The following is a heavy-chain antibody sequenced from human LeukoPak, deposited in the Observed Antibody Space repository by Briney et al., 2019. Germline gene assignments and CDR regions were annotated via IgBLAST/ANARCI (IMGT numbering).Heavy chain of an antibody. J-gene: IGHJ3*02. CDR2: ISPANGNT. CDR1: GYTFGTSS. D-gene: IGHD1-1*01. CDR3: TRVRDSNNWWGAFDI. Sequence: ASVKVSCQAFGYTFGTSSISWVRQAPGQRLEWMGWISPANGNTHYEQGVQGRVTMTTDTSRSTAYMELRNLRSDDTAMYYCTRVRDSNNWWGAFDIWGRGTMVTVSS. V-gene: IGHV1-18*01.